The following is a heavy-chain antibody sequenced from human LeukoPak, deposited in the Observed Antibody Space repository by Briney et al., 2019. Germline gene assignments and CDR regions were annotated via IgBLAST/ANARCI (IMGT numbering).Heavy chain of an antibody. J-gene: IGHJ4*02. D-gene: IGHD1-26*01. CDR1: GYTFTSYG. Sequence: ASVTVSCKASGYTFTSYGISWVRQAPGQGLEWMGWISAYNGNTNYAQKFQGRVTMTRDTSTSTVYMELSSLGSEDTAVYYCARESDSGKDFDCWGQGTLVTVSS. CDR2: ISAYNGNT. CDR3: ARESDSGKDFDC. V-gene: IGHV1-18*01.